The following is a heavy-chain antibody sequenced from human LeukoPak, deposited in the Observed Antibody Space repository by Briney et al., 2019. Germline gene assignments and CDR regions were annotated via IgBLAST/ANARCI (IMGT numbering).Heavy chain of an antibody. CDR1: GGSISSGGYY. V-gene: IGHV4-31*03. CDR3: ARGITMVRGVIITPDGMDI. CDR2: IYYSGSS. Sequence: SETLSLTCTVSGGSISSGGYYWSWIRQHPGKGLEWIGYIYYSGSSYYNPSLKSRVTISVDTSKNQFSLKLSSVTAADTAVYYCARGITMVRGVIITPDGMDIWAKGPRSPSP. D-gene: IGHD3-10*01. J-gene: IGHJ6*02.